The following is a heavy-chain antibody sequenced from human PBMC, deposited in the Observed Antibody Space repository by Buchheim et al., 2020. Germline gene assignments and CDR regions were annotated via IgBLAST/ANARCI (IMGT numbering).Heavy chain of an antibody. D-gene: IGHD3-10*01. CDR1: SGSVGSRTYH. J-gene: IGHJ4*02. V-gene: IGHV4-61*01. CDR2: ISYTEST. Sequence: HVQLRESGPGLVKPSETLSLTCTVSSGSVGSRTYHWSWIRQPPGKGLEWIGHISYTESTNYSPSLKSRATITFDMSKNQFSLKLTSMTAADTAVYYCARGSLGSEDYWGQGTL. CDR3: ARGSLGSEDY.